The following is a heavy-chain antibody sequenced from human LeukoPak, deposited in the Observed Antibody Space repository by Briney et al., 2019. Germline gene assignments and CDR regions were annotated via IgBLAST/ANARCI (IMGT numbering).Heavy chain of an antibody. V-gene: IGHV3-7*01. J-gene: IGHJ6*02. CDR3: AREEAVPAANRHYYYYYGMDV. CDR1: GFTFSSYW. Sequence: GGSLRLSCAASGFTFSSYWMSWVRQAPGKGLERVANIKQDGSEKYYVDSVKGRFTISRDNAKNSLYLQMNSLRAEDTAVYYCAREEAVPAANRHYYYYYGMDVWGQGTTVTVSS. CDR2: IKQDGSEK. D-gene: IGHD2-2*01.